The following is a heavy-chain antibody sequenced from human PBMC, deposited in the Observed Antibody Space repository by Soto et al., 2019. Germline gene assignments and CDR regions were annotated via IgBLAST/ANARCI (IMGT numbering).Heavy chain of an antibody. CDR3: ARGGVALMDV. D-gene: IGHD3-16*01. CDR1: GYTFTSYA. Sequence: QVQLVQSGAEVKKPGASVKVSCKASGYTFTSYAMHWVRQAPGQRLEWMGWINAGNGNTKYSQKFQGRVTITRDTSASTAHMELSSLRSEATALYYCARGGVALMDVWGQGTTVTVSS. V-gene: IGHV1-3*01. J-gene: IGHJ6*02. CDR2: INAGNGNT.